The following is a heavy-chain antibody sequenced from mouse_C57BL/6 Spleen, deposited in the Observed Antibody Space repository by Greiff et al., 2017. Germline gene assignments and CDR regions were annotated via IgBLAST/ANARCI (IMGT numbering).Heavy chain of an antibody. D-gene: IGHD1-1*01. J-gene: IGHJ1*03. V-gene: IGHV1-39*01. CDR1: GYSFTDYN. CDR3: ATSITTVAYWYFDV. CDR2: INPNYGTT. Sequence: LEESGPELVKPGASVKISCKASGYSFTDYNMNWVKQSNGKSLEWIGVINPNYGTTSYNQKFKGKATLTVDQSSSTAYMQLNSLTSEDSAVYYCATSITTVAYWYFDVWGTGTTVTVSS.